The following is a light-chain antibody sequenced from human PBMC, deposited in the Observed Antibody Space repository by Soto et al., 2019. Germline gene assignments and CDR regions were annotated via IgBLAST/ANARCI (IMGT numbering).Light chain of an antibody. CDR3: AAWDDSLSAWV. V-gene: IGLV1-47*01. J-gene: IGLJ3*02. CDR1: SSDIGRHS. CDR2: DNY. Sequence: QSVLTQPPSASGTPGQRVTISCSGSSSDIGRHSVYWYQQFPGAAPKLLVYDNYQRPSGVPDRFSGSKSGTSASLAISGLRSEDEADYYCAAWDDSLSAWVFGGGTKVTVL.